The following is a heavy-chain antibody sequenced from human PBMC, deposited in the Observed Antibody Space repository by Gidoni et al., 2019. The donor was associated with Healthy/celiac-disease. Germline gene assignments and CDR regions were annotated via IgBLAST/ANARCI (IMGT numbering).Heavy chain of an antibody. CDR3: ARGRVPAAIFWFDP. J-gene: IGHJ5*02. Sequence: EVQLVESGGGLVKPGGSLRLSCAASGFTFSSYSWNWVRQAPGKGLEWVSSISSSSSSIYYADSVKGRFTISRDNAKNSLYLQMNSLRAEDTAVYYCARGRVPAAIFWFDPWGQGTLVTVSS. CDR1: GFTFSSYS. V-gene: IGHV3-21*01. D-gene: IGHD2-2*02. CDR2: ISSSSSSI.